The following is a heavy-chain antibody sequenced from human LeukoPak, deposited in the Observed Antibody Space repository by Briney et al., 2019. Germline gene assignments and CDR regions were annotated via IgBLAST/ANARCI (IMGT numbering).Heavy chain of an antibody. D-gene: IGHD3-10*01. J-gene: IGHJ6*02. Sequence: GGSLRLSCAASGFTFSSYAMSWVRQAPGKGLEWVSAISGSGGSTYYADSVKGRFTISRDNSKNTLYLHMNSLRAEDTAVYYCAKAQLLWFGELSDSYYGMDVWGQGTTVTVSS. CDR2: ISGSGGST. V-gene: IGHV3-23*01. CDR1: GFTFSSYA. CDR3: AKAQLLWFGELSDSYYGMDV.